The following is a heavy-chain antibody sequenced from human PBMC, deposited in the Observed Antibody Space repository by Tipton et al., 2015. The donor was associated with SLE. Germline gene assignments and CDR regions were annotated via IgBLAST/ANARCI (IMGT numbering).Heavy chain of an antibody. J-gene: IGHJ6*02. CDR1: GGSISSSSYY. Sequence: TLSPTCTVSGGSISSSSYYWGWIRQPPGKGLEWIGSIYYSGSTYYNPSLKSRVTISVDTSKNQFSLKLSSVTAADTAVYYCARGRSDYGSGSYYGMDVWGQGTTVTVSS. V-gene: IGHV4-39*07. CDR3: ARGRSDYGSGSYYGMDV. CDR2: IYYSGST. D-gene: IGHD3-10*01.